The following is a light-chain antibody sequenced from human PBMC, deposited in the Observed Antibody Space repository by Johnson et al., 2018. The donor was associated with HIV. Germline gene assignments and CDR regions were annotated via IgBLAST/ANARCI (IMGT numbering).Light chain of an antibody. CDR1: SSNIGNHY. V-gene: IGLV1-51*02. CDR2: END. CDR3: GTWDTSLSAGV. Sequence: QYALTQPPSVSAAPGQKVTISCSGSSSNIGNHYVSWYQHLPGTAPKLLIYENDKRPSGIPDRFSGSKSGTSATLGITGLQTGDEADYYCGTWDTSLSAGVFGTGTRVTVL. J-gene: IGLJ1*01.